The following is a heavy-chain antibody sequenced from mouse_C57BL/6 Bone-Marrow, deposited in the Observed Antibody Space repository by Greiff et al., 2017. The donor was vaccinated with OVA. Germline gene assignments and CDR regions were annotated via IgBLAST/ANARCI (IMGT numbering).Heavy chain of an antibody. J-gene: IGHJ4*01. CDR3: ASHDGYYAMDY. V-gene: IGHV1-81*01. CDR2: IYPRSGNT. CDR1: GYTFTSYG. Sequence: QVHVKQSGAELARPGASVKLSCKASGYTFTSYGISWVKQRTGQGLEWIGEIYPRSGNTYYNEKFKGKATLTADKSSSTAYMELRSLTSEDSAVYFCASHDGYYAMDYWGQGTSVTVSS. D-gene: IGHD2-3*01.